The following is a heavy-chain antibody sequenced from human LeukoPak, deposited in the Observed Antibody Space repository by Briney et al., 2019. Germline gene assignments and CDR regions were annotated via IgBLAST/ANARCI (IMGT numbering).Heavy chain of an antibody. J-gene: IGHJ3*02. Sequence: TGGSLRLSCAASGFTFSSYSMNWVRQAPGKGLEWVSYISSSGSTIYYADSVKGRFTISRDNAKNSLYLQMNSLRAEDTAVYYCARDRSSGWLDAFDIWGQGTLVTVSS. V-gene: IGHV3-48*04. D-gene: IGHD6-19*01. CDR1: GFTFSSYS. CDR2: ISSSGSTI. CDR3: ARDRSSGWLDAFDI.